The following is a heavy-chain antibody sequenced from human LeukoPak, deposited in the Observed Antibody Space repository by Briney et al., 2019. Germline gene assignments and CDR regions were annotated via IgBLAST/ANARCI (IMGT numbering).Heavy chain of an antibody. CDR3: AKDLSSSWPRDGMDV. CDR1: GFTFSSYG. J-gene: IGHJ6*02. V-gene: IGHV3-30*18. Sequence: GGSLRLSCAAPGFTFSSYGMHWVRQAPGKGLEWVAVISYDGSNKYYADSVKGRFTISRDNSKNTLYLQMNSLRAEDTAVYYCAKDLSSSWPRDGMDVWGQGTTVTVSS. CDR2: ISYDGSNK. D-gene: IGHD6-13*01.